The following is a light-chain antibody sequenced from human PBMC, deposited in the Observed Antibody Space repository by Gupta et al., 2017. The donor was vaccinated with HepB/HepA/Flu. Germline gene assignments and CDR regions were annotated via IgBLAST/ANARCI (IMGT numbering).Light chain of an antibody. V-gene: IGLV1-51*01. CDR3: GTWDSSMSAGV. CDR2: DNK. Sequence: QSVLTQPTSADTDPGQKVTNSGSGSNSNIKNNNVSWYQQHPRTAPKLLIYDNKKRPSVIPDRFSCSESATSATLGITGLQTGDEDDDYYGTWDSSMSAGVFGGGTKLTVL. CDR1: NSNIKNNN. J-gene: IGLJ2*01.